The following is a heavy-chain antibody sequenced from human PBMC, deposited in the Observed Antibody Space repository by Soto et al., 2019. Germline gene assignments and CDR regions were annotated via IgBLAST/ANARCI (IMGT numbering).Heavy chain of an antibody. D-gene: IGHD3-16*01. Sequence: QVQLVQSGDAVKKPGDSVQVSCKAYGYIFVNSGIAWVRKAPRQGRGWMVWISTYTGNTHSASKVQGRLTMTTDTSTSTAFLDMGSLTADDTAVYYCVMVDNYVTPTPQDVWGQGTTVTVSS. CDR3: VMVDNYVTPTPQDV. CDR1: GYIFVNSG. CDR2: ISTYTGNT. J-gene: IGHJ6*02. V-gene: IGHV1-18*01.